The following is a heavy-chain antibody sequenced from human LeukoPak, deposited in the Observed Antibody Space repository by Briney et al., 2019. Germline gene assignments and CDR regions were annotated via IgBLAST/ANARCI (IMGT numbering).Heavy chain of an antibody. J-gene: IGHJ4*02. D-gene: IGHD2-15*01. Sequence: SETLSLTCAVYGGSFSGYYWSWIRQPPGKGLEWIGEINHSGSTNYNPSLKSRVTISVDTSKNQFSLKLSSVTAADTAVYYCAREEGGYWGQGTLVTVSS. V-gene: IGHV4-34*01. CDR3: AREEGGY. CDR1: GGSFSGYY. CDR2: INHSGST.